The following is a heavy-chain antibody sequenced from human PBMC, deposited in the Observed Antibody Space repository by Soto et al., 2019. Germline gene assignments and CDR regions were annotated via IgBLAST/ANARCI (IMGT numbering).Heavy chain of an antibody. J-gene: IGHJ4*02. CDR2: ISWDSGIR. CDR3: AKDYNNYWSGYYAH. V-gene: IGHV3-9*01. Sequence: GGSLRLSCAASGFTFNDHAMHWVRQAPGKGLEWVSSISWDSGIREYADSVKGRFTISRDNAKNSLYLEMNSLRADDTALYYCAKDYNNYWSGYYAHWGQGTPVTVS. D-gene: IGHD3-3*01. CDR1: GFTFNDHA.